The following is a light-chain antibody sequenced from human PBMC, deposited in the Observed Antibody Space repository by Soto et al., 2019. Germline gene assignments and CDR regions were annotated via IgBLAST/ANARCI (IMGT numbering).Light chain of an antibody. V-gene: IGKV3-15*01. Sequence: EIVMTQSPGTLSVSPGERATLSFRASQSVSVNLAWYQQKPGQAPRLLIYGVSTRATGIPARFSGSESATEFTLTISSLQSEDFAVYYCQQYNDWPFTFGPGTKVDI. J-gene: IGKJ3*01. CDR1: QSVSVN. CDR2: GVS. CDR3: QQYNDWPFT.